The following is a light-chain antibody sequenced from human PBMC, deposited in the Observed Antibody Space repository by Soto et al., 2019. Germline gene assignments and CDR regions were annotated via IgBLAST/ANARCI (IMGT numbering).Light chain of an antibody. CDR1: QGINNW. CDR3: QQANSFPLT. CDR2: TTS. J-gene: IGKJ4*01. V-gene: IGKV1D-12*01. Sequence: DIQMTQSPSSVSASVGDRVTITCRASQGINNWLAWYQQKPGKAPKLLIYTTSSLQSGVPSRFSGSGSGTDFNLTISSLQPEYSATYYCQQANSFPLTFGGGTKVESK.